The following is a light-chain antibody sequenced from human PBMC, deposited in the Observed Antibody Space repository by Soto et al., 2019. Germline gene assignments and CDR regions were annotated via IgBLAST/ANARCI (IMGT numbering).Light chain of an antibody. CDR1: QSIVSS. CDR2: DAS. Sequence: DIQMTQSPSTLSASVGDRVTITCRAIQSIVSSLAWYHQKPGKSPNLLISDASSLERGVPSRFSGSGSVTEFTLTIRSLQPDDFAVYYCQQYNNWPWTFGQGTKVDIK. J-gene: IGKJ1*01. V-gene: IGKV1-5*01. CDR3: QQYNNWPWT.